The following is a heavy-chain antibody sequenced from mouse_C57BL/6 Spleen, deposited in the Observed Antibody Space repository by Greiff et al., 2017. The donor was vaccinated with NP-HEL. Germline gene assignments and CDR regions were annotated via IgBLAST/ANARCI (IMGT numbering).Heavy chain of an antibody. Sequence: VQLQQSGAELARPGASVKMSCKASGSTFTSYTMHWVNQRPGQGLEWIGYINPSSGYTKYNQKFKDKATLTADKSSSTAYMQLSSLTSEDSAVYYCARVWYYFDYWGQGTTLTVSS. CDR2: INPSSGYT. V-gene: IGHV1-4*01. J-gene: IGHJ2*01. CDR1: GSTFTSYT. CDR3: ARVWYYFDY.